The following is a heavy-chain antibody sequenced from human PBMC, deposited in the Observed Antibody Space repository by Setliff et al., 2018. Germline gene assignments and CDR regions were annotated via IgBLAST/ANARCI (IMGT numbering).Heavy chain of an antibody. Sequence: GGSLRLSCAASGFSFSSFWMNWVRQAPGKGLEWVANIKQDGSDKYYVDSVKGRFTVSRDNANKSLYLQMNSLRAEDTAIYSCAKFSSVPGSRFFDYWGQGALVTVSS. CDR2: IKQDGSDK. CDR1: GFSFSSFW. J-gene: IGHJ4*02. D-gene: IGHD2-2*01. CDR3: AKFSSVPGSRFFDY. V-gene: IGHV3-7*03.